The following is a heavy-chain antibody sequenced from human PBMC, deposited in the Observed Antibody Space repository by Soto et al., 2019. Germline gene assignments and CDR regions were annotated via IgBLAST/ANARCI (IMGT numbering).Heavy chain of an antibody. CDR3: ARQRSETAMAPTWFDP. V-gene: IGHV4-39*01. CDR1: GGSISGRSYY. J-gene: IGHJ5*02. Sequence: PSETLSLTCTVSGGSISGRSYYWGWIRQPPGKGLEWIGSIHYSGSTYYNPSLKSRVTISVDTSKNQFSLKLSSVTAADTAVYYCARQRSETAMAPTWFDPWGQGTLVTVSS. D-gene: IGHD5-18*01. CDR2: IHYSGST.